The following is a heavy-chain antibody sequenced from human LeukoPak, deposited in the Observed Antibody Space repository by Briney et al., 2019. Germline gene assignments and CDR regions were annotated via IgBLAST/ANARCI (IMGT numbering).Heavy chain of an antibody. CDR3: ASGYYGSGIMYYYYYYMDV. D-gene: IGHD3-10*01. Sequence: GGSLRLSCAASGFTFSSYEMNWVRQAPGKGLEWVSYISNSGNTIYYADSVKGRFTISRDNAKNSLYLQMNSLRAEDTAVYYCASGYYGSGIMYYYYYYMDVWGKGTTVTVSS. CDR2: ISNSGNTI. CDR1: GFTFSSYE. J-gene: IGHJ6*03. V-gene: IGHV3-48*03.